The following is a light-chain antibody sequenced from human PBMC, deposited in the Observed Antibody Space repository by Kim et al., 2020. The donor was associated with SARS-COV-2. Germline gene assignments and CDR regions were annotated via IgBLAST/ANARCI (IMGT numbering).Light chain of an antibody. V-gene: IGLV3-21*01. Sequence: PVTPASLSVGWAIREDKSVHGDQRGRGQAAVLVLYYTTDRPAGIPEVFSGSSSGGTATLTISGVEAGDEADYFCQVWDSGSDHVVFGGGTQLTVL. J-gene: IGLJ2*01. CDR2: YTT. CDR1: IREDKS. CDR3: QVWDSGSDHVV.